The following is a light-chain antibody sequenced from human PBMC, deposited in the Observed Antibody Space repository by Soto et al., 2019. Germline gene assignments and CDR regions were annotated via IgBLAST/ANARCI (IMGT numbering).Light chain of an antibody. V-gene: IGKV1-9*01. Sequence: IQLTQSPSSLSASVGDRVTITCRASQGISSFLAWYQQTPGKAPKLLIYGASTLKNGVPSRFSGSGSGTDFTITIGSLQPEDFATYYCHHLNTFPMSFGPGTKVDIK. CDR1: QGISSF. J-gene: IGKJ3*01. CDR2: GAS. CDR3: HHLNTFPMS.